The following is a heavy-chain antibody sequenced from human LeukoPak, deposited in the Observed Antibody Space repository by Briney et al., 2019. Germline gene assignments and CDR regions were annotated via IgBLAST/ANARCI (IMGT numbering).Heavy chain of an antibody. D-gene: IGHD3-22*01. V-gene: IGHV3-33*06. CDR3: AKGLYDRSGYFVA. CDR2: IWYDGSNK. J-gene: IGHJ5*02. Sequence: GGSLRLSCAASGFTFRNYGMHWVRQAPGKGLEWVAVIWYDGSNKYYADSVKGRFTISRDNSKNTMYLQMNSVTAEDTAVYYCAKGLYDRSGYFVAWGQGTLVTVSS. CDR1: GFTFRNYG.